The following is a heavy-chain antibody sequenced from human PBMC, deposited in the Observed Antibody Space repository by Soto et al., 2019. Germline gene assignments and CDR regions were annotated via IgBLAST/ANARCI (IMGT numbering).Heavy chain of an antibody. CDR3: ARMATFGSLNWFDP. J-gene: IGHJ5*02. CDR1: GYSFTNNY. CDR2: MNPGSGDT. D-gene: IGHD3-16*01. Sequence: ASVKVSCKASGYSFTNNYVSWVLQATGQGLEWMGWMNPGSGDTGYAQKFQGRVTMTRDISIATAYMELSSLRSDDTAIYYCARMATFGSLNWFDPWGQGTQVTVYS. V-gene: IGHV1-8*01.